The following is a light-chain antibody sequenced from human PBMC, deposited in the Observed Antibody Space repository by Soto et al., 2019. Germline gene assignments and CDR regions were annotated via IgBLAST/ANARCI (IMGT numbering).Light chain of an antibody. V-gene: IGKV1-39*01. CDR1: QSVGTY. CDR2: VAS. J-gene: IGKJ4*01. Sequence: DIQMTQSPSSLSASVGDRVTITCRASQSVGTYLSWYQQKEGKAPKLLINVASTLQSGVPSRFSGSGSGTDFTLAISSLQPEDFATYCCQQSSSTPQTFGGGTKVDIK. CDR3: QQSSSTPQT.